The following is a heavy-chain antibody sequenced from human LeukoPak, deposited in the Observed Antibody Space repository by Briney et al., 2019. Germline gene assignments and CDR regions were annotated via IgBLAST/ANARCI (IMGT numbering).Heavy chain of an antibody. V-gene: IGHV3-53*01. J-gene: IGHJ5*02. CDR1: VFTVSNYY. CDR2: IYSGGGT. D-gene: IGHD1-20*01. Sequence: GGSVRLSCAVSVFTVSNYYMSWVRQAPWKGREWVSVIYSGGGTYYADSVKGRFTISRDNSKNILWLQMNSLRAEDTALYYCARGPRIYNFDLAAWGQGTLVTVSS. CDR3: ARGPRIYNFDLAA.